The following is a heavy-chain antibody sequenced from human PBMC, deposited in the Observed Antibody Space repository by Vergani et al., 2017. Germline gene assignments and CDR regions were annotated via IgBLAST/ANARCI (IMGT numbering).Heavy chain of an antibody. J-gene: IGHJ4*02. CDR2: IKQDGSEK. Sequence: EVQLLESGGGLVQPGGSLRLSCEASGFTFRSYWMSWVRQAPGKGLEWVANIKQDGSEKYYVDSVKGRFTISRDNAKNSLYLQMNSLRAEDTAVYYCARGSGNDYWGQGTLVTVSS. CDR1: GFTFRSYW. V-gene: IGHV3-7*01. CDR3: ARGSGNDY. D-gene: IGHD6-25*01.